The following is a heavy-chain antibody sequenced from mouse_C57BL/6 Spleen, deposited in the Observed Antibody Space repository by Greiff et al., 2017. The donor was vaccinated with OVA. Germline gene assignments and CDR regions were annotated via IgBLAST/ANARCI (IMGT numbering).Heavy chain of an antibody. CDR3: ARSPYGSTLDY. CDR1: GYTFTSYW. J-gene: IGHJ2*01. Sequence: VQLQQPGAELVRPGSSVKLSCKASGYTFTSYWMHWVKQRPIQGLEWIGNIDPSDSETHYNQKFKDKATLTVDKSSSTAYMQLSSLTSEDSAVYYCARSPYGSTLDYWGQGTTLTVSS. V-gene: IGHV1-52*01. CDR2: IDPSDSET. D-gene: IGHD1-1*01.